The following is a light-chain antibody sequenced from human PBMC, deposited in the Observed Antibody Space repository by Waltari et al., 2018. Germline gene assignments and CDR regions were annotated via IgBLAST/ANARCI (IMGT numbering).Light chain of an antibody. Sequence: QSVLTQPPSVSGAPGQRVTISCTGSSSNIGAGYDVHWYQQLPETAPTLLIYGDGDRPSGVPDRFSGSKSGTSAVLAITGLHAEDEADYYCQSYDSSLSAVVFGGGTKLTIL. V-gene: IGLV1-40*01. CDR1: SSNIGAGYD. CDR2: GDG. CDR3: QSYDSSLSAVV. J-gene: IGLJ2*01.